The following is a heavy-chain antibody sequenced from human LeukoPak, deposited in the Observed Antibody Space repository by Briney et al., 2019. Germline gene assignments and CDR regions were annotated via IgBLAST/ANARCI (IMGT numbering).Heavy chain of an antibody. CDR1: GFTFSSYG. D-gene: IGHD3-22*01. CDR3: ARDGTPMIVVVTEIDY. V-gene: IGHV3-30*03. Sequence: PGGSLRLSCVASGFTFSSYGMHWVRQAPGKGLEWVALISYEGSIQYYADSVKGRFTISRDNSKNTLYLQMNSLRAEDTAVYYCARDGTPMIVVVTEIDYWGQGTLVTVSS. J-gene: IGHJ4*02. CDR2: ISYEGSIQ.